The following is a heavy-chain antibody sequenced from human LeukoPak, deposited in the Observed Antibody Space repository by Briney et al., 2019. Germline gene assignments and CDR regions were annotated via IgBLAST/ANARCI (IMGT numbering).Heavy chain of an antibody. CDR3: ARDVGIAAAGTRGYFDY. Sequence: ASVKVSCKASGGTFSSYAISWVRQAPGQGLEWMGGIIPIFGTANYARKFQGRGTITADESTSTAYMELSSLRSEDTAVYYCARDVGIAAAGTRGYFDYWGQGTLVTVSS. CDR2: IIPIFGTA. D-gene: IGHD6-13*01. V-gene: IGHV1-69*13. J-gene: IGHJ4*02. CDR1: GGTFSSYA.